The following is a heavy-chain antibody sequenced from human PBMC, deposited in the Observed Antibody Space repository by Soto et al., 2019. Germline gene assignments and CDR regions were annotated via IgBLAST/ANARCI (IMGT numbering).Heavy chain of an antibody. V-gene: IGHV4-31*03. D-gene: IGHD6-6*01. J-gene: IGHJ4*02. CDR2: MFYSGSI. CDR3: ARALAARPTGDLYYFDY. CDR1: GDSISRGGHY. Sequence: PSETLSLTCTVSGDSISRGGHYWSWIRQHPGKGLEWIGYMFYSGSIYYNPSLKSRVIIPVDASKNQSSLKLSSVAAADTAVYYCARALAARPTGDLYYFDYWGQGVLVTVSS.